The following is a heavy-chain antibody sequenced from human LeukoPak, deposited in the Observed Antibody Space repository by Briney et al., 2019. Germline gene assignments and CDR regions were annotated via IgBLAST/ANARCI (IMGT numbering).Heavy chain of an antibody. D-gene: IGHD5-24*01. CDR3: ARARGDGYQWYFDL. CDR2: IKQDGSEK. J-gene: IGHJ2*01. V-gene: IGHV3-7*01. Sequence: PGGSLRLSCAASGSTFSSYWMNWVRQAPGKGLEWVANIKQDGSEKNYVDFVKGRFTISRDNAKNSLDQQMNSLRAEDTAMYYCARARGDGYQWYFDLWGRGTLVTVSS. CDR1: GSTFSSYW.